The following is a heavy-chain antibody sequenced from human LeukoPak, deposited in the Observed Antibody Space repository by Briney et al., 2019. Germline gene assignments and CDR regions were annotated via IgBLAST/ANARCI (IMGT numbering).Heavy chain of an antibody. V-gene: IGHV3-7*01. CDR2: MNQDGGER. Sequence: GGSLRLSCAASEFTFSRFWMSWVRQAPGKGLEWVANMNQDGGERNYVDSVKGRFTISRDNAKSSLYLQMNSLRAEDTAVYYCATEVGTPDIRSAFEIWGQGTMVTVSS. J-gene: IGHJ3*02. CDR1: EFTFSRFW. D-gene: IGHD2-15*01. CDR3: ATEVGTPDIRSAFEI.